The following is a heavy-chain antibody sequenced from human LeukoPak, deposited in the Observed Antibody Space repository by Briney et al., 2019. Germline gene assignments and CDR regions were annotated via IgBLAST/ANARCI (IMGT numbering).Heavy chain of an antibody. Sequence: SVKVSCKASGGTFSSYAISWVRQAPGQGLEWMGGIIPIFGTANYAQRFQGRVTITADESTSTAYMELSSLRSEDTAVYYCARDPGDIDAFDIWGQGTMVTVSS. D-gene: IGHD5-12*01. V-gene: IGHV1-69*01. CDR2: IIPIFGTA. J-gene: IGHJ3*02. CDR3: ARDPGDIDAFDI. CDR1: GGTFSSYA.